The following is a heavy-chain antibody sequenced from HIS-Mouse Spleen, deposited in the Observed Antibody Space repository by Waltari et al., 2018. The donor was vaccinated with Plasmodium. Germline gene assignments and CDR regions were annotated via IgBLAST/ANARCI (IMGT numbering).Heavy chain of an antibody. V-gene: IGHV3-66*01. CDR2: IYSGGST. J-gene: IGHJ4*02. CDR3: ATPRVGGSYFDY. D-gene: IGHD1-26*01. CDR1: GLTGSRNY. Sequence: EVQLVESGGGLVQPGGSVRLSCAASGLTGSRNYMTWARKAPGKGLEWVSVIYSGGSTYYADSVKGRFTISRDNSKNTLYLQMNSLRAEDTAVYYCATPRVGGSYFDYWGQGTLVTVSS.